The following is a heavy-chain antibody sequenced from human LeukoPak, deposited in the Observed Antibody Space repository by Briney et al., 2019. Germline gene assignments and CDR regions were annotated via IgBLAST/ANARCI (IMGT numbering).Heavy chain of an antibody. CDR3: AKNARFGELLNCFDP. CDR1: GFTFISYA. J-gene: IGHJ5*02. Sequence: PGGSLRLSCAASGFTFISYAMSWVRQAPGKGLEWVSGISGSGGNTDYADSVKGRFTISRDNSKNTLYLQMNSLRAEDTAVYYCAKNARFGELLNCFDPWGQGTLVTVSS. CDR2: ISGSGGNT. D-gene: IGHD3-10*01. V-gene: IGHV3-23*01.